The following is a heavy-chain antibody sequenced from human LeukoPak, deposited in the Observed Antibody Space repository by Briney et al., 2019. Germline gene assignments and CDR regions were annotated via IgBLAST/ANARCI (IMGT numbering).Heavy chain of an antibody. V-gene: IGHV3-49*04. D-gene: IGHD2-21*02. CDR3: TRTYCGGDCYFDY. J-gene: IGHJ4*01. CDR1: GFTFPGFG. Sequence: GGSLRLSCTTSGFTFPGFGVSWVRQAPGKGLEWVGLITSRPYGGRTRYAASGTGRFTISRDDSKRVAYLHMNSLETEDTAVYYCTRTYCGGDCYFDYWGQGILVTVSA. CDR2: ITSRPYGGRT.